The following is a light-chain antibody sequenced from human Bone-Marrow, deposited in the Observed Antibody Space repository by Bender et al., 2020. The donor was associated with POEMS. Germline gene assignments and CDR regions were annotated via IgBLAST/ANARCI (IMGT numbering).Light chain of an antibody. Sequence: QSALTQPASVSGSPGQSITIPCTGTSSDVGAHNLVSWYQQQPGQAPRLLLYEVYKRPSGVSDRFSGSKSDNTASLTISGLQAEDEADYYCCSYAGSRWVFGGGTKLTVL. V-gene: IGLV2-23*02. CDR1: SSDVGAHNL. J-gene: IGLJ3*02. CDR3: CSYAGSRWV. CDR2: EVY.